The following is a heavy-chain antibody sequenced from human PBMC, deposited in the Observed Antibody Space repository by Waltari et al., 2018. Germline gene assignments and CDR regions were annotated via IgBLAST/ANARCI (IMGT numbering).Heavy chain of an antibody. V-gene: IGHV1-24*01. CDR2: FDPEDGET. D-gene: IGHD1-1*01. CDR3: ANQIRGNDGDAFDI. Sequence: QVQLVQSWAGVKKPGASVKVSCKGSGLHPPELIIAWVRQAPGKGLEWMGGFDPEDGETIYAQKFQGRVTMTEDTSTDTAYMELSSLRSEDTAVYYCANQIRGNDGDAFDIWGQGTMVTVSS. CDR1: GLHPPELI. J-gene: IGHJ3*02.